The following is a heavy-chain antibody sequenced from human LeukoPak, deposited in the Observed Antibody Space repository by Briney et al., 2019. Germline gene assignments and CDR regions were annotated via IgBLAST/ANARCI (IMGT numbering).Heavy chain of an antibody. CDR2: IYYSGST. V-gene: IGHV4-39*07. Sequence: TPSETLSLTCTVSGGSISSSTYYWGWIRQPPGKGLDWIGTIYYSGSTYYNPSLKSRVTISVDTSKNQFSLKLTSVTAADTAVYYCARGSCTNAVCSLGPTQAWGQGTLVTVSS. CDR3: ARGSCTNAVCSLGPTQA. J-gene: IGHJ4*02. CDR1: GGSISSSTYY. D-gene: IGHD2-8*01.